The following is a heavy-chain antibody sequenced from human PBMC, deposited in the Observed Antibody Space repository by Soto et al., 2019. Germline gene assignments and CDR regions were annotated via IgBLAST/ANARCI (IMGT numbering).Heavy chain of an antibody. V-gene: IGHV1-69*13. D-gene: IGHD2-2*01. Sequence: SVKVSCKASGGTFSSYAISWVRQAPGQGFEWMGGIIPIFGTANYAQKFQGRVTITADESTSTAYMELSSLRSEDTAVYYCARRYQLLGFSWFDPWGQGTLVTVSS. CDR1: GGTFSSYA. CDR2: IIPIFGTA. J-gene: IGHJ5*02. CDR3: ARRYQLLGFSWFDP.